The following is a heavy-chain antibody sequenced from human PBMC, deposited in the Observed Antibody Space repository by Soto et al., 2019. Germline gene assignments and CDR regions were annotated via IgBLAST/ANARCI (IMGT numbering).Heavy chain of an antibody. CDR1: GYTFTSYG. Sequence: ASVKVSCKASGYTFTSYGISWVRQAPGQGLEWMGWISAYNGNTNYAQKLQGRVTMTTDTSTSTAYMELRSLRSDDTAVYYCARYAPYFDVVVVVVAISARANGFGGWGKGTMVT. D-gene: IGHD2-15*01. J-gene: IGHJ5*02. V-gene: IGHV1-18*04. CDR2: ISAYNGNT. CDR3: ARYAPYFDVVVVVVAISARANGFGG.